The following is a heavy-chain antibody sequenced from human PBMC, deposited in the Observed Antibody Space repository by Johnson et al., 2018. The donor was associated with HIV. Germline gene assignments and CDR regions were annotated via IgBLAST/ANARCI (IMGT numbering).Heavy chain of an antibody. CDR3: ATRGTFWSGYYDAFDI. V-gene: IGHV3-30*02. J-gene: IGHJ3*02. Sequence: VQLVESGGGVVQPGGSLRLSCPASGFTFSTYGMHWVRQAPGKGLERLAFIRYDGSNTYYADSVQGRFTISRDNSKNTMYLQMNSLRAEDTAVYYCATRGTFWSGYYDAFDIWGQGTMVTVSS. CDR2: IRYDGSNT. CDR1: GFTFSTYG. D-gene: IGHD3-3*01.